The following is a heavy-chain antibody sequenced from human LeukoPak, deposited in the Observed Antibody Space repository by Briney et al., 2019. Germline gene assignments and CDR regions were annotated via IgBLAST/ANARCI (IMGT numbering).Heavy chain of an antibody. CDR2: ISGSGGST. V-gene: IGHV3-23*01. J-gene: IGHJ4*02. CDR1: GFTFSSYA. Sequence: PGGSLRLSCAASGFTFSSYAMSWVRQAPGKGLEWVSVISGSGGSTYYADSVKGRFTISRDNSKNTLYLQMNSLRAEDTAVYYCAKDTYYYDSSGYSSWGQGTLVTVSS. CDR3: AKDTYYYDSSGYSS. D-gene: IGHD3-22*01.